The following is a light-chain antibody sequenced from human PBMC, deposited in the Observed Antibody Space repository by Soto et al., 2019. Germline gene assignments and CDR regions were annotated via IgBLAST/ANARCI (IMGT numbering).Light chain of an antibody. J-gene: IGKJ2*01. CDR2: GAS. CDR1: QSVSSTH. CDR3: QQYGSSPPYT. V-gene: IGKV3-20*01. Sequence: EIVLTQSPGTLSLSPGERATLSCRASQSVSSTHLAWYQQKPGQAPRLLIYGASSRATGIPDRFSGSGSGTDFTLTISRLEPEDFAVYYCQQYGSSPPYTFGQGTKLEIK.